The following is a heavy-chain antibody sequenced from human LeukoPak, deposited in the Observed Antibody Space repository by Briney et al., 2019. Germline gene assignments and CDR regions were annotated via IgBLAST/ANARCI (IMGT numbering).Heavy chain of an antibody. CDR1: GFTVSSNY. Sequence: GGSLRLSCAASGFTVSSNYMSWVRQAPGKGLEWVSVIYSGGSTYYADSVKGGFTISRDNSKNTLYLQMNSLRAEDTAVYYCARWPHTMIDGFDPWGQGTLVTVSS. D-gene: IGHD3-22*01. J-gene: IGHJ5*02. CDR3: ARWPHTMIDGFDP. CDR2: IYSGGST. V-gene: IGHV3-66*01.